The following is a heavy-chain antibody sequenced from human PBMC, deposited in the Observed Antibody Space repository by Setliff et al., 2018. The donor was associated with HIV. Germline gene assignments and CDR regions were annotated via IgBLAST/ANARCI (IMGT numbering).Heavy chain of an antibody. CDR1: GGSISSSSYY. CDR3: ARRGAYYDILTGYRSHYFDY. D-gene: IGHD3-9*01. V-gene: IGHV4-39*01. Sequence: PSETLSLTCTVSGGSISSSSYYWGWIRQPPGKGLEWIGSIYYSGSTYYNPSLKSRVTISVDTSKNQFSLKLGSVTAADTAVYYCARRGAYYDILTGYRSHYFDYWGQGTLVTVSS. J-gene: IGHJ4*02. CDR2: IYYSGST.